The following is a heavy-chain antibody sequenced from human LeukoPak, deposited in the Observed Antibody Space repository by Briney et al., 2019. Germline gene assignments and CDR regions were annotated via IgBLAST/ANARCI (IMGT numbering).Heavy chain of an antibody. CDR1: GFSFSAYW. J-gene: IGHJ4*02. V-gene: IGHV3-7*01. D-gene: IGHD4-23*01. CDR2: INPAGTET. CDR3: AKGHFIGNSEFLDN. Sequence: PGGSLRLSCAASGFSFSAYWMTWVRQAPGTGLEWVANINPAGTETYYVDPVKGRFTISRDNAKNLLYLQMNSLRVEDTAVYYCAKGHFIGNSEFLDNWGQGTLVSVSP.